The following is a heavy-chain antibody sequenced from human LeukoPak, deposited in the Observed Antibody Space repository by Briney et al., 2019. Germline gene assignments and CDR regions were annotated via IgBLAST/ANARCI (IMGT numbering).Heavy chain of an antibody. Sequence: GGSLRLSCAASGFTFSIYSMSWVRLAPGKGLEWVSAISGSGGSTYYADSVKGRFTISRDNSKNTLYLQMNSLRAEDTAVYYCAKTGIAAAGTVYWGQGTLVTVSS. CDR3: AKTGIAAAGTVY. J-gene: IGHJ4*02. V-gene: IGHV3-23*01. D-gene: IGHD6-13*01. CDR2: ISGSGGST. CDR1: GFTFSIYS.